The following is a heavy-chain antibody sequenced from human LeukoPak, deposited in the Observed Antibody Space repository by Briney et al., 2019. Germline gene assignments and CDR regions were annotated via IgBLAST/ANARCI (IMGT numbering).Heavy chain of an antibody. J-gene: IGHJ3*02. Sequence: SVKVSCKASGGTFSNFAISWVRQAPGQGLEWMGGIIPIFGTANYAQKFQGRVTIITGESTSTAYMELSSLISEDTAVYYCAREDGYNHYAFDIWGQGTMVTVSS. D-gene: IGHD5-24*01. V-gene: IGHV1-69*05. CDR2: IIPIFGTA. CDR3: AREDGYNHYAFDI. CDR1: GGTFSNFA.